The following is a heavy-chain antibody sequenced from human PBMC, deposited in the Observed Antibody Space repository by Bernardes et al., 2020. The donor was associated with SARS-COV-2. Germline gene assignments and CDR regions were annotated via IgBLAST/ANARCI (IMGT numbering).Heavy chain of an antibody. CDR3: AGSFYAFYLDY. CDR1: GFTFTNYA. V-gene: IGHV3-49*04. D-gene: IGHD1-26*01. J-gene: IGHJ4*02. CDR2: LRRKPYGRTT. Sequence: GGSLRLSCATSGFTFTNYAMTWVRQAPGKGLEWVGVLRRKPYGRTTEYAASVKGRFIISRDDSKSFVYLQMNSLKIEDTAVYFCAGSFYAFYLDYWGKGTPVNVSS.